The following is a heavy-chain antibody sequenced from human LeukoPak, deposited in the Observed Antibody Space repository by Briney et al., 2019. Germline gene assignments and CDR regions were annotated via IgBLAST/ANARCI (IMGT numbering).Heavy chain of an antibody. V-gene: IGHV4-4*07. CDR3: ARELKVDTIAGNYYYYGMDV. CDR1: GGSISSYY. CDR2: IYTSGST. J-gene: IGHJ6*02. Sequence: SETLSLTCTVSGGSISSYYWNWIRQPAGKGLEWIGRIYTSGSTNYNPSLKGRVTMSVDTSKNQFSLKLSSVTAADTAVYYCARELKVDTIAGNYYYYGMDVWGQGTTVTVSS. D-gene: IGHD3-3*01.